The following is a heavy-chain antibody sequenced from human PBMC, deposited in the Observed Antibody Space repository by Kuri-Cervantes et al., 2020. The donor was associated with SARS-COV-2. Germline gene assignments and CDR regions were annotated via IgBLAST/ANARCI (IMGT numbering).Heavy chain of an antibody. CDR1: GFTFSSFG. CDR2: IWYDGSNK. CDR3: AKDHGVGALDY. D-gene: IGHD1-26*01. V-gene: IGHV3-33*06. Sequence: LSLTCAASGFTFSSFGMHWVRQAPGKGLEWEAVIWYDGSNKYYADSVKGRFTISRDNSKNTLYLQMNSLRAEDTAVYYCAKDHGVGALDYWGHGTLVTVSS. J-gene: IGHJ4*01.